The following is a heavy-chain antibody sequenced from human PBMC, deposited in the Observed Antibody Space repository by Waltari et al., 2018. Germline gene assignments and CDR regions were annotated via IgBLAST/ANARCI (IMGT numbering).Heavy chain of an antibody. CDR2: IKQDGSEK. D-gene: IGHD6-13*01. CDR1: GFTLSSFW. V-gene: IGHV3-7*01. J-gene: IGHJ4*02. Sequence: EVQLVESGGCLVQPGGSLRLSCAASGFTLSSFWMNWVRQTPGKGLEWVAGIKQDGSEKDYADSVKGRFTISRVNAKNSLYLQMNSLRAEDTAVYYCATSGWYCFDYWGQGTLVTVSS. CDR3: ATSGWYCFDY.